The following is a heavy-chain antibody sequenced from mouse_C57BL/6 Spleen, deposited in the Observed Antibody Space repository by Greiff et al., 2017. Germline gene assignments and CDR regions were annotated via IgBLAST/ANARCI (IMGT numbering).Heavy chain of an antibody. Sequence: VQLVESGPELVKPGASVKISCKASGYAFSSSWMNWVKQRPGKGLEWIGRIYPGDGDTNYNGKFKGKATLTADKSSSTAYMQLSSLTSEDSAVYFCARSYLEAKDYWGQGTSVTVSS. CDR1: GYAFSSSW. V-gene: IGHV1-82*01. CDR2: IYPGDGDT. J-gene: IGHJ4*01. D-gene: IGHD6-5*01. CDR3: ARSYLEAKDY.